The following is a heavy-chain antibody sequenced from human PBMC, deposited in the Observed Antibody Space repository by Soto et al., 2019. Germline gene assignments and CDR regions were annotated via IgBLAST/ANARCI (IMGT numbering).Heavy chain of an antibody. CDR2: IMPIFRTP. V-gene: IGHV1-69*12. CDR3: ARDNDRPQLGGNYYYILDV. J-gene: IGHJ6*02. CDR1: GGTFRNSA. D-gene: IGHD1-1*01. Sequence: QVQLEQSGAEVKKPGSSVKVSCKASGGTFRNSAISWVRQAPGQGLEWMGGIMPIFRTPDYAQKFQGRVTITADESTRTAYMELSGLTSDPTAVYFCARDNDRPQLGGNYYYILDVWGHGTTVTVSS.